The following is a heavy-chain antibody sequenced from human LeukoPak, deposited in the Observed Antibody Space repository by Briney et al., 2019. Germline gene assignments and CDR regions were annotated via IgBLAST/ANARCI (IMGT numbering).Heavy chain of an antibody. CDR2: IYSGGAT. V-gene: IGHV3-53*01. CDR3: ARGAYRISWPGIDY. D-gene: IGHD3-16*02. CDR1: GFTVISNL. Sequence: GSLRLSCAASGFTVISNLMTWVRPRPGRGLEWLSSIYSGGATYYADSVKGRFTISRDHSNNSVSLQMTNLRVEDTAIYYCARGAYRISWPGIDYWGQGTLVTVSS. J-gene: IGHJ4*02.